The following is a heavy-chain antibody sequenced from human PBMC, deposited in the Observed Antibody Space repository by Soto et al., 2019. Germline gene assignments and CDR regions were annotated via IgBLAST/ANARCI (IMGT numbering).Heavy chain of an antibody. CDR1: GGSISSGGYY. CDR3: ARIFGGNSASFDY. V-gene: IGHV4-31*03. CDR2: IYYSGST. D-gene: IGHD2-21*02. Sequence: SETLSLTCTVSGGSISSGGYYWSWIRQHPGKGLEWIGYIYYSGSTYYNPSLKSRVTISVDTSRNQFSLKLSSVTAADTAVYYCARIFGGNSASFDYWGQGTLVTVSS. J-gene: IGHJ4*02.